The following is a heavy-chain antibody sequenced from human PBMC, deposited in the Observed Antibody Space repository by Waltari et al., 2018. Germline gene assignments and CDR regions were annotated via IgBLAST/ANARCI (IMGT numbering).Heavy chain of an antibody. Sequence: QGQLQQWGAGLLKPSETQSLTCAGDGGYFRGYYWSWIRQPPGKGREWVVEMNRSGSSKYTPALHTRSTIALYTLTIQFSLKLSSVPVADPPVYYCARYRTSSIAPRRAPNHSDSWGQGTLFTVAS. CDR2: MNRSGSS. CDR1: GGYFRGYY. D-gene: IGHD6-6*01. CDR3: ARYRTSSIAPRRAPNHSDS. J-gene: IGHJ4*02. V-gene: IGHV4-34*01.